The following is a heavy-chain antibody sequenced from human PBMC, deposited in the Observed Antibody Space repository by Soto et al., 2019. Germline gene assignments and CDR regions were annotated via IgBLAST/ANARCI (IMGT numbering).Heavy chain of an antibody. CDR3: ARRSSSSLGSLFDP. J-gene: IGHJ5*02. CDR1: GGSFRGFY. D-gene: IGHD6-6*01. V-gene: IGHV4-34*01. CDR2: INHVGIT. Sequence: LSLTCAVSGGSFRGFYWTWIRQSPGKGLEWLGDINHVGITNYNPSLKSRVSIPVDTSKSQFSLKLSSVTAADTAVYYCARRSSSSLGSLFDPWGRGILVTVSS.